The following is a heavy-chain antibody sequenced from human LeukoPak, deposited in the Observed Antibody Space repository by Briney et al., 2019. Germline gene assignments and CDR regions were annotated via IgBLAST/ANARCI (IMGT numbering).Heavy chain of an antibody. CDR1: GYTFTSYY. D-gene: IGHD2-21*02. V-gene: IGHV1-46*01. J-gene: IGHJ4*02. Sequence: ASVKVSCKASGYTFTSYYMHWVRQAPGQGLEWMGIVNPSGGSTSYAQKFQGRVTITRDTSASTAYMDLSSLRSEDTAVYYCARNTETAIPLPYYFDYWGQGTLVTVSS. CDR3: ARNTETAIPLPYYFDY. CDR2: VNPSGGST.